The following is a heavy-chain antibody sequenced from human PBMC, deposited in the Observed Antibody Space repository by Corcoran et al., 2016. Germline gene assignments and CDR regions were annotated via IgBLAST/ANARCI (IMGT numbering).Heavy chain of an antibody. CDR1: GGSFSGYY. CDR2: INHSGST. D-gene: IGHD1-26*01. CDR3: AGVFTVGATRYFDY. Sequence: QVQLQQWGAGLLKPSETLSLTCAVYGGSFSGYYWSWIRQPPGKGLEWIGEINHSGSTNYNPSLKSRVTISVDTSKNQFSLKLSSVTAAETAVYYCAGVFTVGATRYFDYWGQGTLVTVSS. V-gene: IGHV4-34*01. J-gene: IGHJ4*02.